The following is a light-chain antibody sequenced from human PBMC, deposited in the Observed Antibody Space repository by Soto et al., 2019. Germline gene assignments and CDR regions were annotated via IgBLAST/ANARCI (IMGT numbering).Light chain of an antibody. CDR2: EVS. CDR1: SSDVGGYNY. Sequence: QSALTQPASVSGSPGQSITISCTGTSSDVGGYNYVSWYQQYPGKAPKLMIYEVSNRPSGVSSRFSASKSGITACMTLSGLPCEDEADYNCCSYTTSSNLVFGGGTKLTVL. J-gene: IGLJ2*01. CDR3: CSYTTSSNLV. V-gene: IGLV2-14*01.